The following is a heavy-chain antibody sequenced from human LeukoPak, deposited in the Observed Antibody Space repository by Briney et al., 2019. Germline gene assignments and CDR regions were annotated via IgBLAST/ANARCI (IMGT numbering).Heavy chain of an antibody. V-gene: IGHV4-59*01. J-gene: IGHJ4*02. D-gene: IGHD2-15*01. CDR3: ARGVVVVVAAFYYFDY. CDR2: IYYSGST. CDR1: GGSISSYY. Sequence: PSETLSLTCTVSGGSISSYYWSWIRQPPGKGLEWIGSIYYSGSTYYNPSLKSRVTISVDTSKNQFSLKLSSVTAADTAVYYCARGVVVVVAAFYYFDYWGQGTLVTVSS.